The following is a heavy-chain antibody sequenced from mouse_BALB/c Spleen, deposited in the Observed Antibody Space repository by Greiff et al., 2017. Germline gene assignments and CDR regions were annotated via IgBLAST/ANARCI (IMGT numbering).Heavy chain of an antibody. CDR3: AKSNYGRATGFDY. V-gene: IGHV14-3*02. D-gene: IGHD1-1*01. Sequence: VQLQQSGAELVKPGASVKLSCTASGFNIKDTYMHWVKQRPEQGLEWIGRIDPANGNTKYDPKFQGKATITADTSPNTAYLQLSSLTSEDTAVYYCAKSNYGRATGFDYWGQGTTLTVSS. CDR2: IDPANGNT. J-gene: IGHJ2*01. CDR1: GFNIKDTY.